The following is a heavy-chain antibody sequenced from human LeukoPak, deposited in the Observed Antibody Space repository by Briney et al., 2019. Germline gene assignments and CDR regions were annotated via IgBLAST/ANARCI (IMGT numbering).Heavy chain of an antibody. J-gene: IGHJ6*03. V-gene: IGHV4-59*01. CDR3: ARDSRISSRDYQYYMDV. CDR2: IYYTGST. D-gene: IGHD2-15*01. CDR1: GGSISSDY. Sequence: SETLSLTCTVSGGSISSDYWSWIRQPPGKGLEWIGYIYYTGSTYYNTSLMSRVTISVDTSKNQFSLKLRSVTAADTAVYYCARDSRISSRDYQYYMDVWGKGATVTVSS.